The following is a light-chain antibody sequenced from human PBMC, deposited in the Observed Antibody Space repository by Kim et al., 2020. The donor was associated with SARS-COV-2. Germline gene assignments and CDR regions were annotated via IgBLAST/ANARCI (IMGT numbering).Light chain of an antibody. CDR1: QSVSYNY. CDR3: HQSASSPRT. J-gene: IGKJ1*01. CDR2: TAS. V-gene: IGKV3-20*01. Sequence: SPGERAARSCTASQSVSYNYLAWYQQKPGQAPRLLIYTASTRATGIPDRFSGSGSGTDFTLTISRLEPEDFAVYYCHQSASSPRTFGEGTKVDIK.